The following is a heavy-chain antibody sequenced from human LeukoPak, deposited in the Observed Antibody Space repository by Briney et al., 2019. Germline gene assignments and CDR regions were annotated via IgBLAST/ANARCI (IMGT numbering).Heavy chain of an antibody. D-gene: IGHD5-24*01. V-gene: IGHV1-2*06. Sequence: ASVKVSCKVSGYTFTDYYMHWVQQAPGKGLEWMGRINPNSGGTNYAQKFQGRVTMTRDTSISTAYMELSRLRSDDTAVYYCARVGRGDGYNYDYWGQGALVTVSS. CDR1: GYTFTDYY. J-gene: IGHJ4*02. CDR3: ARVGRGDGYNYDY. CDR2: INPNSGGT.